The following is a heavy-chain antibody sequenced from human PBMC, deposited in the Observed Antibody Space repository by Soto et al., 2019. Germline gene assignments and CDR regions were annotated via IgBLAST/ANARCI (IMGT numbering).Heavy chain of an antibody. CDR2: IIPLLGIA. D-gene: IGHD2-2*01. CDR3: ASPSTTKDCSSTSCYPYDAFDI. V-gene: IGHV1-69*02. CDR1: GGTFSSYT. J-gene: IGHJ3*02. Sequence: QVQLVQSGAEVKKPGSSVKVSCKASGGTFSSYTISWVRQAPGQGLEWMGRIIPLLGIANYAQKFQGRVTNTADKSTSTAYMELRSLRSEDTAVYYCASPSTTKDCSSTSCYPYDAFDIWGQGTMVTVSS.